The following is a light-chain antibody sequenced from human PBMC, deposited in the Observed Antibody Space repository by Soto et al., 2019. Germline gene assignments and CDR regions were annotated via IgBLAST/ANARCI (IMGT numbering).Light chain of an antibody. Sequence: EVVMTQTPATLSVSPGERATLSCRASQSVNINLAWYQQKPGQAPRLLIQGASTRATGTPARFSGSGSGTEFTLTISRLEPEDFAVYYCQQYGSSTYTFGQGTKVDI. CDR1: QSVNIN. V-gene: IGKV3-15*01. CDR3: QQYGSSTYT. CDR2: GAS. J-gene: IGKJ2*01.